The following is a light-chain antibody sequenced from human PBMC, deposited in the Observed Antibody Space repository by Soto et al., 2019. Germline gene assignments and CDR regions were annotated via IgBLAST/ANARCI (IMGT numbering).Light chain of an antibody. CDR1: QGSRND. J-gene: IGKJ1*01. Sequence: AIQMTHSPSSLSASVGDRFTITCRASQGSRNDLGWYQQKPGKAPKLLIYAASSLQSGVPSRFSGSGSGTDFTLTISSLQPEDFSTYYCLQDYKYPRTFGRGTKLDNK. CDR2: AAS. V-gene: IGKV1-6*01. CDR3: LQDYKYPRT.